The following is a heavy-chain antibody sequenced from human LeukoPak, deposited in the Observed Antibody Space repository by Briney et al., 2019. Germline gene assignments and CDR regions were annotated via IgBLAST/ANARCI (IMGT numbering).Heavy chain of an antibody. Sequence: PSETLSLTCTVSGGSISIYYLGWIRQPPGKGLEWIGYIYYSGGTNYNPSLKSRVTISVDTSKNQFSLKLSSVTAEDTAVYYCARFYYDTSAYYYVLDYWGQGILVTVSS. J-gene: IGHJ4*02. D-gene: IGHD3-22*01. CDR3: ARFYYDTSAYYYVLDY. CDR2: IYYSGGT. CDR1: GGSISIYY. V-gene: IGHV4-59*01.